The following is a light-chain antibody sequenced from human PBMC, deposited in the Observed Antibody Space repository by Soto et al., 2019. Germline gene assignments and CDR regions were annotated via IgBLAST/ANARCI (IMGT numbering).Light chain of an antibody. CDR1: QSVSSSY. CDR2: GAS. Sequence: EIVLTQSPGTLSLSPGERATLSCRASQSVSSSYLAWYQQKPGQAPRLLIYGASSRATGIPERFSGSGSGKDFTLAISRLEPEDFAVYYCQQYGSSRWTFGQGTKVEIK. J-gene: IGKJ1*01. V-gene: IGKV3-20*01. CDR3: QQYGSSRWT.